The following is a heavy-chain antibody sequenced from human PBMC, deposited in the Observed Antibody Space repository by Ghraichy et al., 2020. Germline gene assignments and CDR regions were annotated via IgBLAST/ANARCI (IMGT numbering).Heavy chain of an antibody. CDR2: IYHSGST. D-gene: IGHD2-8*01. Sequence: SETLSLTCAVSGGSISSSNWWSWVRQPPGKGLEWIGEIYHSGSTNYNPSLKSRVTISVDKSRNQFSLKLSSVTAADTAVYYCARGPVLTGLTHNWFDPWGQGTLVTVSS. V-gene: IGHV4-4*02. J-gene: IGHJ5*02. CDR1: GGSISSSNW. CDR3: ARGPVLTGLTHNWFDP.